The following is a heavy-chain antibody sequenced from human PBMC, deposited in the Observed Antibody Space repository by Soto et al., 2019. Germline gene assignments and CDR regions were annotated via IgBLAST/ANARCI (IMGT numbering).Heavy chain of an antibody. CDR3: AKRRCSAAFDY. V-gene: IGHV3-23*01. Sequence: RGSLTVLPVAYGFTFSRYAMTWVRQAPGKGLEWVSVMSGIGDSTYYAHSVKGRFTISRDNSKNTVHLHMKSLRLEDTSVYYCAKRRCSAAFDYCRHLTLFTVS. J-gene: IGHJ4*01. D-gene: IGHD6-13*01. CDR2: MSGIGDST. CDR1: GFTFSRYA.